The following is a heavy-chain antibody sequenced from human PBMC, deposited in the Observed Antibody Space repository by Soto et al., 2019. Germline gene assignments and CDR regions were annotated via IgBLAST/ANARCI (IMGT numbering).Heavy chain of an antibody. CDR2: IDPSDSYT. CDR3: ARHRGSYPNYYYYGMDV. J-gene: IGHJ6*02. D-gene: IGHD1-26*01. V-gene: IGHV5-10-1*01. Sequence: GESLKISCKGSGYSFTSYWISWVRQMPGKGLGWMGRIDPSDSYTNYSPSFQGHVTISADKSISAAYLQWSSLKASDTAMYYCARHRGSYPNYYYYGMDVWGQGTTVTVSS. CDR1: GYSFTSYW.